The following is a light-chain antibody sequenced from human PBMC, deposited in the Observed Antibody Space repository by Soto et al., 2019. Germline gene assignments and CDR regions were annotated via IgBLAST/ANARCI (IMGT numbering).Light chain of an antibody. CDR3: SSYTSSSTLDV. V-gene: IGLV2-14*01. CDR1: SSDVGGYNY. Sequence: SELTRAAYVCRSPGQSITITSTGTSSDVGGYNYVSWYQQHPGKAPKLMIYDVSNRPSGVSNRFSGSKSGNTASLTISGLQAEDEADYYCSSYTSSSTLDVFGTGTKVT. J-gene: IGLJ1*01. CDR2: DVS.